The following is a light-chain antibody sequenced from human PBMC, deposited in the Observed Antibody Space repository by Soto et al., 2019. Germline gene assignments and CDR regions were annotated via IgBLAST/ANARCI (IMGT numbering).Light chain of an antibody. CDR3: QQYNSYSYT. J-gene: IGKJ2*01. V-gene: IGKV1-5*01. Sequence: DIQMTQSPSTLSASVGDRFTITCRASQDISSWLVWYQQKPGKAPKLLIYDASSLESGVPSRFSGSGSGTEFTLTISSLQPDDFATYYCQQYNSYSYTFGQGTQLEIK. CDR2: DAS. CDR1: QDISSW.